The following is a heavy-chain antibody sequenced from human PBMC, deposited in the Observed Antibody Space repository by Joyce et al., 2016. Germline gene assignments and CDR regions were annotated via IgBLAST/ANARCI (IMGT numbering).Heavy chain of an antibody. CDR3: ARATSYYFYYYMDV. CDR1: GFTFNTYS. V-gene: IGHV3-48*01. Sequence: GESGGDLVQPGGSLRLSCAASGFTFNTYSMNWVRQAPGKGLEWVSYISRSSNTIYYVDSVKGRFTISRDNAKNSLYLQMNSLRAEDTAVYFCARATSYYFYYYMDVWGKGTTVTVSS. CDR2: ISRSSNTI. J-gene: IGHJ6*03.